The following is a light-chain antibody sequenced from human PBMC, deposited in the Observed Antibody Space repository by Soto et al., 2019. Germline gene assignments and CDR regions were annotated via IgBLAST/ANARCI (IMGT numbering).Light chain of an antibody. CDR3: QHYGSSPLT. CDR2: GAS. Sequence: EIVLTQSPGTLSLSPGERATLSCRASQSVSSSFLAWYQQKPGQAPRLLIYGASSRATGIPARFSGSGSVTDFTLAISRLEPEDVAVYYCQHYGSSPLTFGGGTKVEIK. J-gene: IGKJ4*01. CDR1: QSVSSSF. V-gene: IGKV3-20*01.